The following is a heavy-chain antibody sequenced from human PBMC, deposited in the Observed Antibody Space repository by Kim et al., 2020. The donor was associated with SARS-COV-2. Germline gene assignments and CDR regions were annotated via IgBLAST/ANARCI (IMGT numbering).Heavy chain of an antibody. D-gene: IGHD7-27*01. J-gene: IGHJ4*02. CDR3: IRAPADWGWGIDS. V-gene: IGHV5-51*01. Sequence: GESLKISCKGSGYTFTNHWIGWVRQMPGKDLEWMVIIHPGNFDTKYSPSFQGQVTISADNSITTAYLQWSSLKASDTAMYFCIRAPADWGWGIDSWGQGTLVTVSS. CDR1: GYTFTNHW. CDR2: IHPGNFDT.